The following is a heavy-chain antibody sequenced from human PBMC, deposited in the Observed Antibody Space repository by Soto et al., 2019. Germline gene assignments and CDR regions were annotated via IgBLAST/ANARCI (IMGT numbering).Heavy chain of an antibody. Sequence: SLRLSCAASGFNFGVFGMHWVRQAPGKGLEGLSVLSYEGSEEYYADSVRGRFTISRDNSKNTLFLQMDSLRVDDTGVYYCALTRRSSLLEVAGPGFEYWGEGTLVTV. J-gene: IGHJ4*02. CDR2: LSYEGSEE. CDR1: GFNFGVFG. CDR3: ALTRRSSLLEVAGPGFEY. D-gene: IGHD6-19*01. V-gene: IGHV3-30*03.